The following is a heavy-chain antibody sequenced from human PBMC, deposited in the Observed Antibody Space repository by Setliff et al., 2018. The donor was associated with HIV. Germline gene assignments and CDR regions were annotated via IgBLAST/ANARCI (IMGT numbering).Heavy chain of an antibody. CDR2: IYKSGTT. J-gene: IGHJ4*02. D-gene: IGHD2-21*02. CDR3: GRLSETAKASFDS. CDR1: GGSITSYH. V-gene: IGHV4-4*08. Sequence: SETLSLTCSVSGGSITSYHWSWIRQSPGKGLEWIGYIYKSGTTNYKSSLKSRVTISADPSKNQFSLKVTSVTAADTAVYYCGRLSETAKASFDSWGQGTLVTVSS.